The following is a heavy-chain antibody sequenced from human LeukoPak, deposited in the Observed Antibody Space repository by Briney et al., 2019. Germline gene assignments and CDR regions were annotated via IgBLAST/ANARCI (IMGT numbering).Heavy chain of an antibody. CDR2: IYHSGST. CDR3: ARDAGRDGYNYPKDY. D-gene: IGHD5-24*01. V-gene: IGHV4-38-2*02. CDR1: GYSISSGYY. Sequence: SETLSLTCTVSGYSISSGYYWGWIRQPPGKGLEWIGSIYHSGSTYYNPSLKSRVTISVDTSKNQFSLKLSSVTAADTAVYYCARDAGRDGYNYPKDYWGQGTLVTVSS. J-gene: IGHJ4*02.